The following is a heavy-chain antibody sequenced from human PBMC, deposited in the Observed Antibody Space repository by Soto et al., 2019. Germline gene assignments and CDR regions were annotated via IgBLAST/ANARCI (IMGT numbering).Heavy chain of an antibody. CDR1: GFTFSRYW. CDR3: ARGGANTAMAHDY. CDR2: ISYDESTT. D-gene: IGHD5-18*01. V-gene: IGHV3-74*01. J-gene: IGHJ4*02. Sequence: GGSLRLSCAASGFTFSRYWMHWVRQAPGKELVWVSRISYDESTTDYADSVKGRFTISRDSAKNTLYLQMNSLRAEDTAVYFCARGGANTAMAHDYWGQGTLVTVSS.